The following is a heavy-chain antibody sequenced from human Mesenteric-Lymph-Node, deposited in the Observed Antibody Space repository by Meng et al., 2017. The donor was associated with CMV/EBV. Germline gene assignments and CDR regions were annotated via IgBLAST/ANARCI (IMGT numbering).Heavy chain of an antibody. Sequence: GESLKISCAASGFNFRTYNINWVRQAPGKGLEWVSSISGSGSYMFYADTVKGRFTISRDNGKNSASLQMNTMRDEDTAVYYCARAGSIVVDPAIIESYHYSDGMDVWGQGTTVTVSS. J-gene: IGHJ6*02. CDR1: GFNFRTYN. CDR2: ISGSGSYM. V-gene: IGHV3-21*01. CDR3: ARAGSIVVDPAIIESYHYSDGMDV. D-gene: IGHD2-2*01.